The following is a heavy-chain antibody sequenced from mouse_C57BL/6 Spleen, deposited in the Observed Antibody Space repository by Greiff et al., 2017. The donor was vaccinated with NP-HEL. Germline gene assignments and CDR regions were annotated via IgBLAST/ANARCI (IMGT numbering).Heavy chain of an antibody. CDR2: IDPSDSET. CDR3: ARRDYYGSSYFDY. CDR1: GYTFTSYW. Sequence: QVQLKQPGAELVRPGSSVKLSCKASGYTFTSYWMHWVKQRPIQGLEWIGNIDPSDSETHYNQKFKDKATLTVDKSSSTAYMQLSSLTSEDSAVYYCARRDYYGSSYFDYWGQGTTLTVSS. D-gene: IGHD1-1*01. V-gene: IGHV1-52*01. J-gene: IGHJ2*01.